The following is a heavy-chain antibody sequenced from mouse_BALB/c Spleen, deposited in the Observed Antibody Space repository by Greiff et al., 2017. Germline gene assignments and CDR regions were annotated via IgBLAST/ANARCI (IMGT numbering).Heavy chain of an antibody. D-gene: IGHD2-14*01. Sequence: EVKLMESGPGLVKPSQSLSLTCTVTGYSITSDYAWNWIRQFPGNKLEWMGYISYSGSTSYNPSLKSRISITRDTSKNQFFLQLNSVTTEDTATYYCARGTTCFDYWGQGTTLTVSS. CDR2: ISYSGST. V-gene: IGHV3-2*02. J-gene: IGHJ2*01. CDR3: ARGTTCFDY. CDR1: GYSITSDYA.